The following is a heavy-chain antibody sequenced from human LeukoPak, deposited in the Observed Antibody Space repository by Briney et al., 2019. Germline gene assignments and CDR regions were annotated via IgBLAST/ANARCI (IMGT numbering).Heavy chain of an antibody. CDR1: GFTFSYYG. D-gene: IGHD1-1*01. J-gene: IGHJ4*02. Sequence: GRSLRLSCAASGFTFSYYGMHWVRQAPGKGLEWVAVISYDGGNKYYADSVKGRFTISRDNSKNTLDLQMNSLRPEDTAVYYCAKAGVRRFDYWGQGTLVTVSS. V-gene: IGHV3-30*18. CDR2: ISYDGGNK. CDR3: AKAGVRRFDY.